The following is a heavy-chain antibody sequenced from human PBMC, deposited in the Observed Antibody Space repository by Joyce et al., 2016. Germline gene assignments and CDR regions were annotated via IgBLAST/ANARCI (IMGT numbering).Heavy chain of an antibody. D-gene: IGHD2-21*01. CDR3: ARGRDYAFDI. CDR2: AYFWYSWSN. CDR1: GDSVSSRGAA. J-gene: IGHJ3*02. Sequence: QVHLQQSGPGLVKPSQTLSITCAISGDSVSSRGAAWNWIRQSPSRGLEWLGRAYFWYSWSNHYAVSVQSRITIDPDTSKNRVSLQLNSVTPEDTAVYYCARGRDYAFDIWGQGTLVTVSS. V-gene: IGHV6-1*01.